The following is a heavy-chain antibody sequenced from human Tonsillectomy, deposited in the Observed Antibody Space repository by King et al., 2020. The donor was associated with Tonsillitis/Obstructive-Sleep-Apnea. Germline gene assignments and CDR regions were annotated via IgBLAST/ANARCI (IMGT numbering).Heavy chain of an antibody. Sequence: GQLVQSGGGVVQPGRSLRLSCAASGFTFSSYGMHWVRQAPGKGLEWVAVIWYDGSNKYYAESVKGRFTISRDNSKNTLYLQMNSLRAEDTAVYYCAREASGSSSWYPEYFQHWGQGTLVTVSS. V-gene: IGHV3-33*01. D-gene: IGHD6-13*01. CDR3: AREASGSSSWYPEYFQH. CDR2: IWYDGSNK. CDR1: GFTFSSYG. J-gene: IGHJ1*01.